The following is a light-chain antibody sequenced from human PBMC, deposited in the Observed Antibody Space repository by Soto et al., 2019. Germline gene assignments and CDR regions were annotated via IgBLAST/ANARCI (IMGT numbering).Light chain of an antibody. CDR2: GAS. V-gene: IGKV3-20*01. J-gene: IGKJ2*01. CDR1: QSVGNL. Sequence: EIVLAQSPATLSLSPGERATLSCRASQSVGNLLAWYQQKPDQAPRLLVYGASGRATDIPDRFSGRGSGTDFTLTINRLEPEDFAVYYCQNYDSSPYTFGQGTKLEIK. CDR3: QNYDSSPYT.